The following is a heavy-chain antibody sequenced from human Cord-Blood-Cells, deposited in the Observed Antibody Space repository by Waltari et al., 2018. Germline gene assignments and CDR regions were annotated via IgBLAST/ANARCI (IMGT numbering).Heavy chain of an antibody. D-gene: IGHD6-13*01. CDR1: GYTFTSYD. V-gene: IGHV1-8*01. CDR3: ARQSPGIAAAGPGVDY. J-gene: IGHJ4*02. Sequence: QVQLVQSGAEVKKTGASVKVSCKASGYTFTSYDINWVRQATGQGLGWMGWMNPNRGNTGDAQKCQGRVTMTRNTSISTAYMELSSLGSEDTAVDYCARQSPGIAAAGPGVDYWGQGTLVTVSS. CDR2: MNPNRGNT.